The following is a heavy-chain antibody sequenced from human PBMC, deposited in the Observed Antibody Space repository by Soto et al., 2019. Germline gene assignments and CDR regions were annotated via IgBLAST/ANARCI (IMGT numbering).Heavy chain of an antibody. CDR3: ASGDGYNYVGY. D-gene: IGHD5-12*01. V-gene: IGHV1-69*02. CDR2: IIPILGIA. J-gene: IGHJ4*02. Sequence: QVQLVQSGAEVKKPGSSVKVSCKASGGTFSSYTISWVRQAPGQGLEWMGRIIPILGIANYAQKFQGRVTITADKSTSTAYMELSSLRSDDTAVYYCASGDGYNYVGYWGQGTLVTVSS. CDR1: GGTFSSYT.